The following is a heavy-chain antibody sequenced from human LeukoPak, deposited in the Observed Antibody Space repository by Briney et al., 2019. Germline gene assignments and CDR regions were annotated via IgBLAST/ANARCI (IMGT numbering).Heavy chain of an antibody. CDR3: ARYSSVGD. J-gene: IGHJ4*02. V-gene: IGHV3-7*01. CDR2: IKQDGSEK. Sequence: GGSLRLSCAASGFTFSSTWMSWVRQAPGKGLEWVANIKQDGSEKNYVDSVKGRFTISRDNAKNSQYLQMNSLRAEDTSVYYCARYSSVGDLGQGTLVTVSS. D-gene: IGHD2-15*01. CDR1: GFTFSSTW.